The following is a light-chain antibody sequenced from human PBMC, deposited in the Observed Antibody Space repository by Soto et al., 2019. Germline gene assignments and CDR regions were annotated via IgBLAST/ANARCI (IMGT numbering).Light chain of an antibody. J-gene: IGLJ1*01. CDR1: SSDVGGYEY. CDR3: SSYTSSSVYV. V-gene: IGLV2-14*03. CDR2: DVS. Sequence: QSALTQPASVSGSPGQSITISCTGTSSDVGGYEYVSWYQQFPGKAPKLLIFDVSNRPSGVSDRFSGSKSGNTASLTISGLQAEVEAEYHCSSYTSSSVYVFGTGTQLTVL.